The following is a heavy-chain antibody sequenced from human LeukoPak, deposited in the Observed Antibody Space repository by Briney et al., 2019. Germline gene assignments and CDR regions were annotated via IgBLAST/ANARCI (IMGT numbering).Heavy chain of an antibody. CDR3: AKRSPPY. Sequence: GGSLRLPCTASGFSITTNDMNWVRQAPGKGPEWVALIYISGITKYADSVQGRFTISRDNSKSTLYLQMNSLRAEDTAVYYCAKRSPPYWGQGTLVTVSS. V-gene: IGHV3-66*04. D-gene: IGHD3-10*01. CDR2: IYISGIT. J-gene: IGHJ4*02. CDR1: GFSITTND.